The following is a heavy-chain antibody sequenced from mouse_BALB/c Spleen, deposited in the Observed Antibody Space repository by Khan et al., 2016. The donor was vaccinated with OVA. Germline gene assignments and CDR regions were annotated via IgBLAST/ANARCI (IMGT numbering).Heavy chain of an antibody. D-gene: IGHD2-10*01. CDR1: GFSLTSYG. Sequence: VELVESGPGLVAPSQSLSITCTVSGFSLTSYGVNWVRQPPGKGLEWLGIIWGDGSTNYNSALISRLSISKDNSKSHVFFKLNSLQTEDTAKTDGANAYYGNYRESMDYWGQGTSVTVSS. CDR3: ANAYYGNYRESMDY. CDR2: IWGDGST. J-gene: IGHJ4*01. V-gene: IGHV2-6-7*01.